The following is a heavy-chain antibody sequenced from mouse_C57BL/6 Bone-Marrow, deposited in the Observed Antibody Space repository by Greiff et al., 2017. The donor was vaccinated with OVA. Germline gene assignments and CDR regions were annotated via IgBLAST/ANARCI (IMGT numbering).Heavy chain of an antibody. Sequence: EVKVVDSGGGLVQSGRSLRLSCATSGFTFSDFYMEWVRQAPGKGLEWIAASRNKANDYTTEYSASVKGRFIVSRDTSQSILYLQMNALRAEDTAIYYCARDAYDGYFYFDYWGQGTTLTVSS. CDR1: GFTFSDFY. J-gene: IGHJ2*01. D-gene: IGHD2-3*01. CDR2: SRNKANDYTT. CDR3: ARDAYDGYFYFDY. V-gene: IGHV7-1*01.